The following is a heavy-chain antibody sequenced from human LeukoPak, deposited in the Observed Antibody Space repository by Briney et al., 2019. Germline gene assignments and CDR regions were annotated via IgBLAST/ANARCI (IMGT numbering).Heavy chain of an antibody. Sequence: GGSLRLSCAASGFTFSSYTMNWVRQAPGEGLEWVSSITGSGSDIYYADSVKGRFTISRDNAKNSLYLQMNSLRAEETAVYYCARDVYGDYANDYWGQGTLVTVSS. CDR2: ITGSGSDI. V-gene: IGHV3-21*01. D-gene: IGHD4-17*01. CDR3: ARDVYGDYANDY. J-gene: IGHJ4*02. CDR1: GFTFSSYT.